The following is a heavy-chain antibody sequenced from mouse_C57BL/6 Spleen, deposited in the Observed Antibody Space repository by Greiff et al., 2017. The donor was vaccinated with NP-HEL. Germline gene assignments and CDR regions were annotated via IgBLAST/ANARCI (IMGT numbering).Heavy chain of an antibody. J-gene: IGHJ2*01. CDR1: GYTFTSYW. CDR2: IHPNSGST. Sequence: QVQLQQPGAELVKPGASVKLSCKASGYTFTSYWMHWVKQRPGQGLEWIGMIHPNSGSTNYNEKFKSKATLTVDKSSSTAYMQLSSLTSEDSAVYYCARGSGRWYYFDYWGQGTTLTVSS. D-gene: IGHD1-3*01. V-gene: IGHV1-64*01. CDR3: ARGSGRWYYFDY.